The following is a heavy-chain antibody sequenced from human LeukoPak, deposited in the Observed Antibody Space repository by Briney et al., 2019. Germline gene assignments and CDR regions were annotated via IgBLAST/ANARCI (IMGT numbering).Heavy chain of an antibody. V-gene: IGHV3-21*01. Sequence: GALRLSCAASGFTFSNYNMNWVRQAPGKGLEWVSSISSSGSYIYYADSVRGRFTISRDNAKNSLYLQMNSLRAEDTAVYCCAPGGIPANYYYGMDVGGQETTVTVSS. CDR1: GFTFSNYN. D-gene: IGHD3-16*01. CDR2: ISSSGSYI. J-gene: IGHJ6*02. CDR3: APGGIPANYYYGMDV.